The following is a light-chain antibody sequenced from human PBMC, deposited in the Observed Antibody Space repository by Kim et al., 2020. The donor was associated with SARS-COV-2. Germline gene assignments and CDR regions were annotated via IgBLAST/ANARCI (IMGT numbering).Light chain of an antibody. CDR1: SLRSYY. V-gene: IGLV3-19*01. Sequence: VALSQTVRITCQRDSLRSYYATWYQQKPGQAPILVIYGKNNRPSGIPDRFSGSSSGNTASLTITGTQAGDEADYYCNSRDSNDNVVFGGGTQLTVL. J-gene: IGLJ2*01. CDR3: NSRDSNDNVV. CDR2: GKN.